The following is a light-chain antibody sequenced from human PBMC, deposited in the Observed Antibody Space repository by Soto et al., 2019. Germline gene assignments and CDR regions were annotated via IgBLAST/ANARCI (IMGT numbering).Light chain of an antibody. CDR1: QTVSSK. CDR2: DAS. CDR3: QQYDAWPQT. J-gene: IGKJ1*01. V-gene: IGKV3-15*01. Sequence: ERVMTQSPATLSVSPGERATLSCRASQTVSSKLAWYQQKPGQAPRLLIYDASTRATRIPARFSGSGSGTEFTLTINSLQSEDFAVYYCQQYDAWPQTFGHGTKVEIK.